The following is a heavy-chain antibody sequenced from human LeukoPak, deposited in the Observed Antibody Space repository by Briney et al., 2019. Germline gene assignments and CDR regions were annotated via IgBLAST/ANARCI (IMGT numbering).Heavy chain of an antibody. CDR1: GGSISSSSYY. J-gene: IGHJ4*02. D-gene: IGHD3-22*01. CDR3: ARQGGYYDSSGALW. V-gene: IGHV4-39*01. Sequence: SETLSLTCTVSGGSISSSSYYWGWIRQPPGKGLEWIGSIYYSGSTYYNPSLKSRVTISVDTSKNQFSLKLSSVTAADTAVYYCARQGGYYDSSGALWWGQETLVTVSS. CDR2: IYYSGST.